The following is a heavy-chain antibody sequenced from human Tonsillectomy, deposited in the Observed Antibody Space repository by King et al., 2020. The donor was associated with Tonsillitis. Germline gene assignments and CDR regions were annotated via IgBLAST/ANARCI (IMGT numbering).Heavy chain of an antibody. J-gene: IGHJ4*02. Sequence: QVTLQESGPTLVKPPQTLTLTCTFSGFSLSTTGVGVGWIRQPPGKALEWLALIYWDDDKRYSPSLKNRLTITKDTSKNQVVLTMTNMDPVDTATYYCAHRFSYYGVTGTFFDYWGQGTLVTVSS. CDR3: AHRFSYYGVTGTFFDY. CDR1: GFSLSTTGVG. V-gene: IGHV2-5*02. D-gene: IGHD3-22*01. CDR2: IYWDDDK.